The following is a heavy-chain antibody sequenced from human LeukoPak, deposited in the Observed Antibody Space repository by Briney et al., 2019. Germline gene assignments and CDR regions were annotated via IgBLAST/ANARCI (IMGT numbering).Heavy chain of an antibody. CDR2: IYYSGST. Sequence: SETLSLTCTVSGGSISSYYWSWIRQPPGKGLEWIGYIYYSGSTNYNPSLKSRVTISVDTSKNQFSLKLSSVTAADTAVYYCVRSRDGYQNFDYWGQGTLVTVSS. CDR3: VRSRDGYQNFDY. J-gene: IGHJ4*02. CDR1: GGSISSYY. D-gene: IGHD5-24*01. V-gene: IGHV4-59*01.